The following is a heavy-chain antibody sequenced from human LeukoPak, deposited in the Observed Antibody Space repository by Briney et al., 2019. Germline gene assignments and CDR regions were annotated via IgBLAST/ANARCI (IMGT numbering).Heavy chain of an antibody. CDR1: GFTFSSYW. D-gene: IGHD3-16*01. CDR2: IRSKAYGGTT. V-gene: IGHV3-49*04. Sequence: GGSLRLSCAASGFTFSSYWMSWVRQAPGKGLEWVGFIRSKAYGGTTEYAASVKGRFTISRDDSKSIAYLQMNSLKTEDTAVYYCNGFGNYWGQGTLVTVSS. J-gene: IGHJ4*02. CDR3: NGFGNY.